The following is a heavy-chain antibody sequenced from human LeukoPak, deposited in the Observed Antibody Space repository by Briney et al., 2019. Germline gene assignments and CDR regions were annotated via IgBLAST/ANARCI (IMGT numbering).Heavy chain of an antibody. CDR3: ARAPKYSSSWYKWTIFDY. D-gene: IGHD6-13*01. V-gene: IGHV4-34*01. CDR2: INHSGST. J-gene: IGHJ4*02. CDR1: GGSFSGYY. Sequence: SETLSLTCAVYGGSFSGYYWSWIRQPPGKGLEWIGEINHSGSTNYNPFLKSRVTISVDTSKNQFSLKLSSVTAADTAVYYCARAPKYSSSWYKWTIFDYWGQGTLVTVSS.